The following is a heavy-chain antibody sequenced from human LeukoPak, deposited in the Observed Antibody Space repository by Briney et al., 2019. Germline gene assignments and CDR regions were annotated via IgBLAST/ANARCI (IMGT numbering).Heavy chain of an antibody. D-gene: IGHD2-15*01. Sequence: HPSETLSLTCTVSGGSISSSSYYWGWIRQPPGKGLEWIGSIYYSGSTYYNPSLKSRVTISVDTSKNQFSLKLSSVTAADTAVYYCARAQALGYCSGGSCGGYPGYFDYWGQGTLVTVSS. V-gene: IGHV4-39*01. J-gene: IGHJ4*02. CDR2: IYYSGST. CDR1: GGSISSSSYY. CDR3: ARAQALGYCSGGSCGGYPGYFDY.